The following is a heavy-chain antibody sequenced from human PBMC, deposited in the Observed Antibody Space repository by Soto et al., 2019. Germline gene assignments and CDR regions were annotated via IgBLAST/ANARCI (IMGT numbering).Heavy chain of an antibody. D-gene: IGHD1-26*01. CDR2: ISASGGST. V-gene: IGHV3-23*01. CDR3: AGWLLPTRIPPPH. Sequence: GGSLRLSCAASGFTFSTCAMSWVRQAPGKGLEWVSGISASGGSTHYADSVKGRFTVSRDNSKNTLFLQMISLRAEDTAVYYCAGWLLPTRIPPPHWGQGILVTVSS. CDR1: GFTFSTCA. J-gene: IGHJ4*02.